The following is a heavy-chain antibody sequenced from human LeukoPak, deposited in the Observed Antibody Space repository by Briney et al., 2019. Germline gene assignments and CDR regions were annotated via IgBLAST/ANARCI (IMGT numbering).Heavy chain of an antibody. CDR2: LYSGGNT. CDR3: ARLRYEQWSYFDY. Sequence: PGGSLRLSCAVSGFTVSSNYMSWVRQAPGKGLEWVSVLYSGGNTYYADSVKGRFTISRDNSKNTLYLQMNSLRAEDTAVYYCARLRYEQWSYFDYWGQGTLVTVSS. D-gene: IGHD6-19*01. V-gene: IGHV3-53*01. J-gene: IGHJ4*02. CDR1: GFTVSSNY.